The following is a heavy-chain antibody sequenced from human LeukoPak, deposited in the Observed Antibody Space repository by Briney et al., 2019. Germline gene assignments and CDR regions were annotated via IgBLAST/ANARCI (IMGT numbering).Heavy chain of an antibody. V-gene: IGHV3-48*01. J-gene: IGHJ4*02. CDR3: ARDRPRYFEY. CDR2: ISGNSATK. CDR1: GFTFSSYS. Sequence: GGSLRLSCAASGFTFSSYSMTWVRQAPGKGLEWISYISGNSATKYYTDSVKGRFTVSRDNAQNSLYLQMNSLRVEDTAVYYCARDRPRYFEYWGLGTLVTVSS.